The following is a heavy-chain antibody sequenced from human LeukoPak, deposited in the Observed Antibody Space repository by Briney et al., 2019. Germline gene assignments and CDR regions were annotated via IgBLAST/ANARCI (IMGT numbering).Heavy chain of an antibody. V-gene: IGHV4-39*01. Sequence: PSGTLCLTCTVSGASVSSSSFFWAWIRQPPGKGLVWICKFYYSGIPHYTPSLKPRVTISLDMSKNQFSLSLTSLTAADTAIYYCARHGLYQDYGYWGQGILVTVSS. CDR3: ARHGLYQDYGY. D-gene: IGHD3-16*01. J-gene: IGHJ4*02. CDR1: GASVSSSSFF. CDR2: FYYSGIP.